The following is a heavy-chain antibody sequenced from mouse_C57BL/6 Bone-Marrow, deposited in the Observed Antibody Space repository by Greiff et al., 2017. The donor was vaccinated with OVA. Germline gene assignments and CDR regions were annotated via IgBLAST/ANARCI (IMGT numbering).Heavy chain of an antibody. CDR3: ARGWDWYFDV. D-gene: IGHD3-3*01. Sequence: QVQLQQPGAELVMPGASVKLSCKASGYTFTSYWMHWVKQRPGQGLEWIGEIDPSDSYTNYNQKFKGKSTLTVDKSSSTAYMKLSSLTSEDSAVYYCARGWDWYFDVWGTGTTVTVSS. J-gene: IGHJ1*03. V-gene: IGHV1-69*01. CDR2: IDPSDSYT. CDR1: GYTFTSYW.